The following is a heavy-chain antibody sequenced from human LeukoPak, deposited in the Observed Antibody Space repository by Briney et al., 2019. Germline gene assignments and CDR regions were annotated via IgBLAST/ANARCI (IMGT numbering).Heavy chain of an antibody. CDR2: INPNSGGT. CDR3: ARDAGFDP. J-gene: IGHJ5*02. Sequence: ASVKVSCKASGGTFSSYAISWVRQAPGQGLEWMGWINPNSGGTNYAQKFQGRVTMTRDTSISTAYMELSRLRSDDTAVYYCARDAGFDPWGQGTLVTVSS. V-gene: IGHV1-2*02. CDR1: GGTFSSYA.